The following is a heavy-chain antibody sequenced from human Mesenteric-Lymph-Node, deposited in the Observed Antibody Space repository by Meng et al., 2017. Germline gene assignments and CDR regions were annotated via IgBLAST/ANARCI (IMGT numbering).Heavy chain of an antibody. D-gene: IGHD3-3*01. Sequence: ASVKVSCKASGYTFTSYAMHWVRQAPGQRLEWMGWINAGNGNTKYSQKFQGRVTITRDTSASTAYMELSSLRSEDTAVYYCARSSFWKYWYFDLWGRGTLVTVSS. J-gene: IGHJ2*01. CDR3: ARSSFWKYWYFDL. V-gene: IGHV1-3*01. CDR2: INAGNGNT. CDR1: GYTFTSYA.